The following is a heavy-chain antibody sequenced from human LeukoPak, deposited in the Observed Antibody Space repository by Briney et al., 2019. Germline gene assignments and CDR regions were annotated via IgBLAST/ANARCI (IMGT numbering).Heavy chain of an antibody. Sequence: SETLSLTCTVSGGSISTYYWGWIRQPPGKGLEWIGSIYYSGSTYYNPSLKSRVTKSVDTSKNQFSLKLTSVTAADTAVYSCARLEGVVATPYWHFDLWGRGTLVTVSS. D-gene: IGHD5-12*01. CDR3: ARLEGVVATPYWHFDL. J-gene: IGHJ2*01. CDR1: GGSISTYY. V-gene: IGHV4-39*01. CDR2: IYYSGST.